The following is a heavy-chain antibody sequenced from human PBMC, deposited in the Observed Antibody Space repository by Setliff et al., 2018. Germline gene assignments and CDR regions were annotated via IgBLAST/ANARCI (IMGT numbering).Heavy chain of an antibody. Sequence: PGGSLRLSCAASGFTFSSYAITWVRQAPGKGLEWVSMISGSAQTTYYADSVKGRFTISRDNSKNTVYLEMNNLRTEDTALYFCAKDLLASSSSRPDAFDVWGQGTMVTVSS. CDR2: ISGSAQTT. CDR3: AKDLLASSSSRPDAFDV. J-gene: IGHJ3*01. D-gene: IGHD6-13*01. V-gene: IGHV3-23*01. CDR1: GFTFSSYA.